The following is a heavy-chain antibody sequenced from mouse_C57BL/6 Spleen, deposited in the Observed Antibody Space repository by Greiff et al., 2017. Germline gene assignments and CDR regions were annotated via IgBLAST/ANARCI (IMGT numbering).Heavy chain of an antibody. CDR3: ARRPRYSNYWYFDV. CDR1: GYTFTSYW. J-gene: IGHJ1*03. Sequence: VQLQQPGAELVKPGASVKLSCKASGYTFTSYWMHWVKQRPGQGLEWIGMIHPNSGSTNYNEKFKSKATLTVDKSSSTAYMQLSSLTSEDSAVYYCARRPRYSNYWYFDVWGTGTTVTVSS. V-gene: IGHV1-64*01. D-gene: IGHD2-5*01. CDR2: IHPNSGST.